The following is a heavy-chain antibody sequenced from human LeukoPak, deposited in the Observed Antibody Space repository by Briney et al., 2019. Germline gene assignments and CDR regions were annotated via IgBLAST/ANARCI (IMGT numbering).Heavy chain of an antibody. V-gene: IGHV4-59*01. J-gene: IGHJ5*02. CDR2: IYYSGST. CDR1: GGSFSGYY. CDR3: ARVGYCTIGVCYNPSGWFDP. Sequence: PSETLSLTCAVYGGSFSGYYWSWIRQPPGKGLEWIGYIYYSGSTNYNPSLKSRVTISVDTSKNQFSLKLSSVTAADTAVYYCARVGYCTIGVCYNPSGWFDPWGQGTLVTVSS. D-gene: IGHD2-8*01.